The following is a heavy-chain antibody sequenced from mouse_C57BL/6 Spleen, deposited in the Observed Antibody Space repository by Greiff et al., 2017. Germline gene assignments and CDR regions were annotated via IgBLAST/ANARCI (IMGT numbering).Heavy chain of an antibody. CDR3: ARRNSNYALAY. CDR1: GYTFTDYY. Sequence: EVQLQQSGPVLVKPGASVKMSCKASGYTFTDYYMNWVKQSHGKSLEWIGVINPYNGGTSYNQKFKGKATLTVDKSSSTAYMELNSLTSEDSAVYYCARRNSNYALAYWGQGTLVTVSA. CDR2: INPYNGGT. D-gene: IGHD2-5*01. J-gene: IGHJ3*01. V-gene: IGHV1-19*01.